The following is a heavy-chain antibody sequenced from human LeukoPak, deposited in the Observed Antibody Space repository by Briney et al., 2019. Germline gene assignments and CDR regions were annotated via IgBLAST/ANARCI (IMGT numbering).Heavy chain of an antibody. D-gene: IGHD6-13*01. Sequence: PGGSLRLSCAASGFTFSSYAMSWVRQAPGKGLEWVGRIKSKTDGGTTDYAAPVKGRFTISRDDSKNTLYLQMNSLKTEDTAVYYCTTEEQQLPTGYFDYWGQGTLVTVSS. CDR2: IKSKTDGGTT. V-gene: IGHV3-15*01. CDR3: TTEEQQLPTGYFDY. J-gene: IGHJ4*02. CDR1: GFTFSSYA.